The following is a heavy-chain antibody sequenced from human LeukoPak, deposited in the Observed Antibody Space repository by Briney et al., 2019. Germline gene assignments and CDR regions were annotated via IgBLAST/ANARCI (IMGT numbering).Heavy chain of an antibody. Sequence: PGGSLRLSCAASGFTFSNAWMSWVRQAPGKGLEWVGRIKSKTDGGTTDYAAPVKGRFTIPRDDSKNTLYLQMNSLRAEDTAVYYCANNRRGPRGGYYFDYWGQGTLVTVSS. CDR3: ANNRRGPRGGYYFDY. V-gene: IGHV3-15*01. CDR1: GFTFSNAW. J-gene: IGHJ4*02. CDR2: IKSKTDGGTT. D-gene: IGHD3-16*01.